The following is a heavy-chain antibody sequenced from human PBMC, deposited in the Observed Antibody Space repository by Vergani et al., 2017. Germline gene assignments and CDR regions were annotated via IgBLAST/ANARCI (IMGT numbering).Heavy chain of an antibody. J-gene: IGHJ4*02. CDR2: IWYDGSNK. V-gene: IGHV3-33*01. CDR1: GFTFSSHG. CDR3: ARXSARGSSGADRFDY. Sequence: QVQLVESEGGVVQPGRSLTLSCVASGFTFSSHGMHWVRQAPGKGLEWVAVIWYDGSNKYYGDSVKGRFTISRDNSKNTLYLQMNSLRVEDTAVYYCARXSARGSSGADRFDYWGQGTLVTVSS. D-gene: IGHD6-19*01.